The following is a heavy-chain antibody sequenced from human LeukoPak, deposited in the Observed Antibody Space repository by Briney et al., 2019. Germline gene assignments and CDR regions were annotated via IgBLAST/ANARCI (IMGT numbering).Heavy chain of an antibody. D-gene: IGHD6-13*01. Sequence: GGSLRLSCAASGFTFSSYAMHWVRQAPGKGLEWVAFISYDGSNKYYADSVKGRFTISRDNSKNTLYLQMNSLRAEDTAVYYCAKDTLYSSSWPYYFDYWGQGTLVTVSS. CDR1: GFTFSSYA. CDR2: ISYDGSNK. J-gene: IGHJ4*02. V-gene: IGHV3-30*04. CDR3: AKDTLYSSSWPYYFDY.